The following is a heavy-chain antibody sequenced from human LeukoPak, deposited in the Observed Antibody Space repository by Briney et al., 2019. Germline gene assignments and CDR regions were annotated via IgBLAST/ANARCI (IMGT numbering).Heavy chain of an antibody. D-gene: IGHD3-10*01. CDR3: ARDGDASESFDY. Sequence: TSETLSLTCTVSGGSISSYYWSWIRQPPGKGLEWIGYIYHSGSAYYNPSLKSRVTISLDGSKNQSSLKLSSVTAADTAVYYCARDGDASESFDYWGQGTLVTVSS. J-gene: IGHJ4*02. CDR2: IYHSGSA. V-gene: IGHV4-59*12. CDR1: GGSISSYY.